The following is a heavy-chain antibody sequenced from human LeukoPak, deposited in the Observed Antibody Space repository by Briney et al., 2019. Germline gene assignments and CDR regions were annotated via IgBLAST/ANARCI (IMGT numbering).Heavy chain of an antibody. CDR2: IYYSGST. CDR3: ACTGGRIGGY. Sequence: SETLSLTCTVSGGSISSSSYYWGWIRQPPGKGLEWIGSIYYSGSTNYNPSLKSRVTISVDTSKKHFSLKLTSVTAAGTAVYYCACTGGRIGGYWGQGTLVTVSS. V-gene: IGHV4-39*07. CDR1: GGSISSSSYY. D-gene: IGHD1-26*01. J-gene: IGHJ4*02.